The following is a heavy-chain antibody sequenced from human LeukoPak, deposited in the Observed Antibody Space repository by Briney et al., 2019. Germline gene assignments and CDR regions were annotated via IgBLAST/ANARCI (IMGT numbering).Heavy chain of an antibody. V-gene: IGHV3-23*01. CDR1: GFTFSSYA. D-gene: IGHD3-10*01. Sequence: GGSLRLSCAASGFTFSSYAVSWVRQAPGKGLGWVSAISGSGGSTYYADSVKGRFTISRDNSKNTLYLQMNSLRAEDTAVYYCAKEMDSRDYYGSGSCDYWGQGTLVTVSS. J-gene: IGHJ4*02. CDR2: ISGSGGST. CDR3: AKEMDSRDYYGSGSCDY.